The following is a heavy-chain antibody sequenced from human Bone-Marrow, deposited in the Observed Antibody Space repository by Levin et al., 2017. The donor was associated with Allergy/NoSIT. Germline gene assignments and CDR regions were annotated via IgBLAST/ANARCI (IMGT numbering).Heavy chain of an antibody. D-gene: IGHD2-2*01. CDR1: GLTFSRYW. Sequence: HAGGSLRLSCEGSGLTFSRYWMHWVRQAPGKGLEWVSHINSDGSDTNYADSVRGRFTISRDNPKNTLYLQMNSLRADDTALYFCARGGCSATSCLDYWGQGTPVTVSS. CDR2: INSDGSDT. J-gene: IGHJ4*02. CDR3: ARGGCSATSCLDY. V-gene: IGHV3-74*01.